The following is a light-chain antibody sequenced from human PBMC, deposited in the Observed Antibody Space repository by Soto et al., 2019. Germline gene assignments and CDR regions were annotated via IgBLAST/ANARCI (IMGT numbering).Light chain of an antibody. V-gene: IGKV3-15*01. CDR2: GAS. J-gene: IGKJ1*01. Sequence: EIVLTQSPSTLSLSPGERATLSCMASQSVSSNLAWYQQKPGQAPRLLMYGASTRATGIPARFSGSGSGTEFTLTISSLQSEDFAVYYCQQYDDWPPWTFGQGTKV. CDR3: QQYDDWPPWT. CDR1: QSVSSN.